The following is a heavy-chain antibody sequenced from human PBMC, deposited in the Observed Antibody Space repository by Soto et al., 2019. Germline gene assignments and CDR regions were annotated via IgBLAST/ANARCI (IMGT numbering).Heavy chain of an antibody. D-gene: IGHD4-17*01. CDR2: IYPGDSDT. V-gene: IGHV5-51*01. Sequence: PGESLKISCKGSGYSFSSYWLGWVRQRPGKGLEWMGIIYPGDSDTRYSPSFQGQVTISADKSISTAYLQWNSLKASDTAIYFCARHNVYGDYHINYFDPWGQGTLVTVSS. CDR3: ARHNVYGDYHINYFDP. CDR1: GYSFSSYW. J-gene: IGHJ5*02.